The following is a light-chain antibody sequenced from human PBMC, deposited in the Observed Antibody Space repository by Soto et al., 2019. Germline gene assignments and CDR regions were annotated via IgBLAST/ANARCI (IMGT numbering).Light chain of an antibody. J-gene: IGLJ3*02. CDR2: EVN. CDR3: CSYVGSSILM. V-gene: IGLV2-23*02. CDR1: SSDVGLYNL. Sequence: QSALTQPASVSGSPGQSITISCTGTSSDVGLYNLVSWYQQLPGEAPKLIIYEVNERPSGISDRFSGSKSGNTASLTISGLQDEDEADYYCCSYVGSSILMFGGGTKVTVL.